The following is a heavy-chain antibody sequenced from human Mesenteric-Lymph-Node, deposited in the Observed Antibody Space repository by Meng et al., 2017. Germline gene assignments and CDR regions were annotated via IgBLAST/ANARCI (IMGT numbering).Heavy chain of an antibody. Sequence: GESLKISCAASGFTVSSNYMSWVRQTPGKGLEWVSVIYSCGSTYYADSVKGRFTISRDNAKNSLYLQMNSLRAEDTALYYCASHGSGSYLSDYWGQGTLVTVSS. D-gene: IGHD3-10*01. CDR1: GFTVSSNY. CDR3: ASHGSGSYLSDY. CDR2: IYSCGST. V-gene: IGHV3-53*01. J-gene: IGHJ4*02.